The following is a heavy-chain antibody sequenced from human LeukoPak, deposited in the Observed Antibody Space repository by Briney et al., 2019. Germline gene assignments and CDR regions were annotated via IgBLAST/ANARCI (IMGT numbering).Heavy chain of an antibody. J-gene: IGHJ4*02. V-gene: IGHV4-59*01. Sequence: PSETLSLTCTVSGGSISSYYWSWIRQPPGKGLEWIGYIYYSGSTNYNPPLKSRVTISVDTSKNQFSLKLSSVTAADTAVYYCARGRVSSPFGYWGQGTLVTVSS. CDR3: ARGRVSSPFGY. D-gene: IGHD6-6*01. CDR1: GGSISSYY. CDR2: IYYSGST.